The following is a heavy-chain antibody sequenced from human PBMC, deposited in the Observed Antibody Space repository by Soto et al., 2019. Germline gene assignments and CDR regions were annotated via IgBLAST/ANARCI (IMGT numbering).Heavy chain of an antibody. CDR3: AKRQLGDYYYYGMDV. V-gene: IGHV3-23*01. CDR1: GFTFSSYA. J-gene: IGHJ6*02. D-gene: IGHD6-6*01. CDR2: ISGSGGST. Sequence: GGSLRLSCAASGFTFSSYAMSWVRQAPGKGLEWVSAISGSGGSTYYADSVKGRFTISRDNSKNTLYLQTNSLRAEDTAVYYCAKRQLGDYYYYGMDVWGQGTTVTVSS.